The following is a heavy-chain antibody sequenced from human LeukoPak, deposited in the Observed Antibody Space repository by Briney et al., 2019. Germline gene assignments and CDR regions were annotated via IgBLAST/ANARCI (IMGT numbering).Heavy chain of an antibody. J-gene: IGHJ4*02. CDR3: ARDIDSSGYYFDY. CDR1: GGSIGSYY. CDR2: IYASGST. D-gene: IGHD3-22*01. V-gene: IGHV4-4*07. Sequence: PSETLSLTCTVSGGSIGSYYWAWIRQAAGKGLEWIGHIYASGSTNYNPSLKSRVTMSLDTSNNQFSLILSSVTAADTAVYYCARDIDSSGYYFDYWGQGTLVTVSS.